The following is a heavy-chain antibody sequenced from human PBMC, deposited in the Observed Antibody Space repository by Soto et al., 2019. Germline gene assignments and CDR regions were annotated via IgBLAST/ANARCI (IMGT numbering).Heavy chain of an antibody. CDR3: AGMPYTSGLRFDP. Sequence: PSETLSLTCTVSGGSMSSYFWSWIRQPPGKGLEWIAYVYYSGSTKHNPSLKSRVIISVDTSKNQFSLKLNSVTAADTAVYYCAGMPYTSGLRFDPWGPGTLVTVSS. CDR1: GGSMSSYF. D-gene: IGHD6-19*01. V-gene: IGHV4-59*01. J-gene: IGHJ5*02. CDR2: VYYSGST.